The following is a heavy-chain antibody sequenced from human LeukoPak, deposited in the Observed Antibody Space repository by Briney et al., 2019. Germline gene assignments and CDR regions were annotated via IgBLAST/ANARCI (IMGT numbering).Heavy chain of an antibody. CDR3: ARTRLWFGELLSYFDY. CDR2: ISSSSSTI. D-gene: IGHD3-10*01. V-gene: IGHV3-48*01. CDR1: GFTFTNAW. Sequence: PGGSLRLSCAASGFTFTNAWMNWVRQAPGKGLEWVSYISSSSSTIYYADSVKGRFTISRDNAKNSLYLQMNSLRAEDTAVYYCARTRLWFGELLSYFDYWGQGTLVTVSS. J-gene: IGHJ4*02.